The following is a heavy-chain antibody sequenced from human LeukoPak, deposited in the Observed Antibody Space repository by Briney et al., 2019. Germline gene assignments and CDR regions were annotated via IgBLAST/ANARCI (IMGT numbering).Heavy chain of an antibody. D-gene: IGHD3-22*01. V-gene: IGHV4-61*02. Sequence: SETLSLTCTVSGDSISSGDYYWSWIRQPAETGLEWIGRISSSGSTNYNPSLKSRVTISVDTSKNQFSLKLSSVTAADTAVYFCARGPYSYDSSGAFDIWGQGTMVTVSS. J-gene: IGHJ3*02. CDR1: GDSISSGDYY. CDR2: ISSSGST. CDR3: ARGPYSYDSSGAFDI.